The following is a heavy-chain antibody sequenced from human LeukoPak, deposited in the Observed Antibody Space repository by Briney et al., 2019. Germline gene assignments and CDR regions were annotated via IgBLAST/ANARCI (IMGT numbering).Heavy chain of an antibody. CDR3: ARERGYCSRGGCHAWYADY. D-gene: IGHD2-15*01. J-gene: IGHJ4*02. CDR1: GFIFSNYY. Sequence: GGSLRLSCAVSGFIFSNYYMFCVRQAPGEGLVCVSRISYDATHTYYADSVKGRFTISRDNAHNTLYLQMNRLRAEDTGVYYCARERGYCSRGGCHAWYADYWGQGALVTVSS. V-gene: IGHV3-74*01. CDR2: ISYDATHT.